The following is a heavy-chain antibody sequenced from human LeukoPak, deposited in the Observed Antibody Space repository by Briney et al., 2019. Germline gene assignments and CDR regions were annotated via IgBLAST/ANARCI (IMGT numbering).Heavy chain of an antibody. J-gene: IGHJ4*02. Sequence: SETLSLTCAVYGGSFSGYYWSGIRQPPGKGLEWIGEIDHSGSTNYNPSLKSRVIISVDTSKNQFSLKANSVTAADTALYYCASRRDGYVNPFDCWGQGTQVTVSS. CDR1: GGSFSGYY. V-gene: IGHV4-34*01. CDR3: ASRRDGYVNPFDC. D-gene: IGHD5-24*01. CDR2: IDHSGST.